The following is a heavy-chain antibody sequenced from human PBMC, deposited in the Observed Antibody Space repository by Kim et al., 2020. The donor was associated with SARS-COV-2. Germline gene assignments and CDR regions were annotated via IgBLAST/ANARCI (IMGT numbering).Heavy chain of an antibody. J-gene: IGHJ5*02. CDR2: ISSNGGST. CDR3: VKDFPYYDILSGYYH. CDR1: GFTFSSYA. V-gene: IGHV3-64D*06. Sequence: GGSLRLSCSASGFTFSSYAMHWVRQAPGKGLEYVSAISSNGGSTYYADSVKGRFTISRDNSKNTLYLQMSSLRAEDTAVYYCVKDFPYYDILSGYYHWGQGTLVTVSS. D-gene: IGHD3-9*01.